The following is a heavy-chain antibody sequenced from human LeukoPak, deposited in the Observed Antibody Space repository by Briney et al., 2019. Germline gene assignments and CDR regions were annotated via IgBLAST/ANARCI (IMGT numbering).Heavy chain of an antibody. V-gene: IGHV1-58*01. CDR1: GFTFTSSA. Sequence: SVKVSCKASGFTFTSSAVQWVRQARGQRLEWIGWIVVGSGNTNYAQKFQERVTITRDMSTSTAYMELSSLRSEDTAVYYCAAPVLAYCGGDCYAGWGQGTLVTVSS. J-gene: IGHJ4*02. CDR2: IVVGSGNT. CDR3: AAPVLAYCGGDCYAG. D-gene: IGHD2-21*02.